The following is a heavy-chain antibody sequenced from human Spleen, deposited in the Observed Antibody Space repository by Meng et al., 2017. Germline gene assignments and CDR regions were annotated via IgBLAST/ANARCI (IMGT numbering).Heavy chain of an antibody. Sequence: GESLKISCAASGFTFSSYEMNWVRQAPGKGLEWVGRIKSKTDGGTTDYAAPVKVRFTISRDDSKNTLYLQMNSLKTEDTAVYYCTCLYYGSGSYYRYWGQGTLVTVSS. CDR1: GFTFSSYE. D-gene: IGHD3-10*01. V-gene: IGHV3-15*01. CDR2: IKSKTDGGTT. CDR3: TCLYYGSGSYYRY. J-gene: IGHJ4*02.